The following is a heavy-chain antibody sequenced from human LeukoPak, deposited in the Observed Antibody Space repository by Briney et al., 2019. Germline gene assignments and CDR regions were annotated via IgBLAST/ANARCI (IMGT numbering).Heavy chain of an antibody. CDR1: GSTFSHYW. D-gene: IGHD6-13*01. CDR3: AKGGSNIWSFDK. Sequence: GSLRLSCATSGSTFSHYWMSCVRQAPGKGLQWVAYIRYDGRNKYSADSVKGRSTIYRDNSKSTLYLQMNSLRSDDTAVYYCAKGGSNIWSFDKWGQGTLVTVSS. CDR2: IRYDGRNK. J-gene: IGHJ4*02. V-gene: IGHV3-30*02.